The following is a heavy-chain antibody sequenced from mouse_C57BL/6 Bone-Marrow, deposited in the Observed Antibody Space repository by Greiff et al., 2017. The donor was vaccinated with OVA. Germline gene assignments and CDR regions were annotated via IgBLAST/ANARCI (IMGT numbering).Heavy chain of an antibody. CDR2: IDPETGGT. D-gene: IGHD2-5*01. V-gene: IGHV1-15*01. J-gene: IGHJ4*01. Sequence: QVQLQQSGAELVRPGASVTLSCKASGYTFTDYEMHWVKQTPGHGLEWIGAIDPETGGTTYNQKFKGKAILTADKSSSTAYMELRSLTSEYSAVYYCTRGYSNYYAIDYWGQGTSVTVSS. CDR1: GYTFTDYE. CDR3: TRGYSNYYAIDY.